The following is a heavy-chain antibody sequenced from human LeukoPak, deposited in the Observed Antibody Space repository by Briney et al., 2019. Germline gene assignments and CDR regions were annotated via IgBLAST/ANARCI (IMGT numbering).Heavy chain of an antibody. Sequence: GASVKVSCKASGYTFTSYGISWVRQAPGQGLEWMGWISAYNGKTNYAQKLQGRVTMTTDTSTSTAYMELRSLRSDDTAVYYCARLRFLESYGGMDVWGQGTTVTVSS. D-gene: IGHD3-3*01. CDR3: ARLRFLESYGGMDV. J-gene: IGHJ6*02. V-gene: IGHV1-18*01. CDR1: GYTFTSYG. CDR2: ISAYNGKT.